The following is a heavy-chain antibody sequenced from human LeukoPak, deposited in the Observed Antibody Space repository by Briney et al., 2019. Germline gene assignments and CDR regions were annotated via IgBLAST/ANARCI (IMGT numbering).Heavy chain of an antibody. CDR1: GGSIRSGDYY. CDR2: INHSGST. CDR3: ARGSYYGSGSRFDY. Sequence: SQTLSLTCTVSGGSIRSGDYYWSWMRQPPGKGLEWIGEINHSGSTNYNPSLKSRVTISVDTSKNQFSLKLSSVTAADTAVYYCARGSYYGSGSRFDYWGQGTLVTVSS. D-gene: IGHD3-10*01. V-gene: IGHV4-30-4*08. J-gene: IGHJ4*02.